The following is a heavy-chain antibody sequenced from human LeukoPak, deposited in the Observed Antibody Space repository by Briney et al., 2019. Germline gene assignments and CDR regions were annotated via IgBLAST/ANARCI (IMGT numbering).Heavy chain of an antibody. CDR1: GGSFSGYY. CDR2: INHSGST. Sequence: SETLSLTCAVYGGSFSGYYWSWIRQPPGKGLEWIGEINHSGSTNYNPSLKSRATISVDTSKNQFSLRLSSVTAADTAVYYCARYQSRDSSGYYNDYWGQGTLVTVSS. D-gene: IGHD3-22*01. CDR3: ARYQSRDSSGYYNDY. J-gene: IGHJ4*02. V-gene: IGHV4-34*01.